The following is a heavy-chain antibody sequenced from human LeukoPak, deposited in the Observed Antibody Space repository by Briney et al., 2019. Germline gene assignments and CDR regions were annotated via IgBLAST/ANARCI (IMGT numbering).Heavy chain of an antibody. CDR2: ISYDGSNK. CDR1: GFTFSSYG. CDR3: ARGGRYSGYDGVFDY. J-gene: IGHJ4*02. D-gene: IGHD5-12*01. V-gene: IGHV3-30*03. Sequence: PGRSLRLSCAASGFTFSSYGMHWVRQAPGKGLEWVAVISYDGSNKYYADSVKGRFTISRDNSKNTLYLQMNSLRAEDTAVYYCARGGRYSGYDGVFDYWGQGTLVTVSS.